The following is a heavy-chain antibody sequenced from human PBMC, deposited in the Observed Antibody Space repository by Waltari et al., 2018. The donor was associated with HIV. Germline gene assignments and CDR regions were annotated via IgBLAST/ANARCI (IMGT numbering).Heavy chain of an antibody. D-gene: IGHD1-26*01. CDR2: MSHSGDT. CDR3: ARGPTPGGSYRYLDHNWFDP. CDR1: GAPISAPNW. V-gene: IGHV4-4*02. J-gene: IGHJ5*02. Sequence: QVQLQESGPGLVKPSGTLSLTCAVSGAPISAPNWWSWVRQSPGKGLEWVGEMSHSGDTNYNPSLESRVTISIDESENQLSLKVTSVTAADTAIYYCARGPTPGGSYRYLDHNWFDPWGQGTLVTVSS.